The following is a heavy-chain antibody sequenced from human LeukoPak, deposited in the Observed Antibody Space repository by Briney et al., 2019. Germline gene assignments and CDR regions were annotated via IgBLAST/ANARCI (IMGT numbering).Heavy chain of an antibody. CDR2: ISYDGSNK. V-gene: IGHV3-30*18. CDR1: GFTFSSYG. Sequence: GRSLRLSCAASGFTFSSYGMHWVRQAPGKGLEWVADISYDGSNKYYADSVKGRFTISRDNSKNTLYLQMNSLRAEDTAVYYCAKNCLKVVIVGGPDYWGQGTLVTVSS. CDR3: AKNCLKVVIVGGPDY. J-gene: IGHJ4*02. D-gene: IGHD3-22*01.